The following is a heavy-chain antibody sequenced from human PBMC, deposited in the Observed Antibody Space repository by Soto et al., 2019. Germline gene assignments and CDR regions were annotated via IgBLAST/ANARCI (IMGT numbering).Heavy chain of an antibody. V-gene: IGHV3-74*01. J-gene: IGHJ4*02. CDR3: ARDHCGVWY. CDR2: IDGDGNRT. Sequence: EVQLVDSGGGLVQPGGSLRLSCAASGFTFSRYWMHWVRQAPGKGLVWVSRIDGDGNRTNYADSVKGRFTISRDNAKNTMYLKMNSLSVGDTDVYYLARDHCGVWYWGQGTLVTVSS. D-gene: IGHD2-21*01. CDR1: GFTFSRYW.